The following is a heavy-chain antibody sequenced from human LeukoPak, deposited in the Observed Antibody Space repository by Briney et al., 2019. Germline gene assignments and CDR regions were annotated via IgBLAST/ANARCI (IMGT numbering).Heavy chain of an antibody. CDR2: ISSPGTHI. CDR3: VLRSSWNYYMDV. J-gene: IGHJ6*03. Sequence: GGSLRLSCVASGFTFSNFEVNWVRQAPGEGLEWVSYISSPGTHIYYADSVEGRFTISRDNGKNSLYLQMNSLRAEDTAVYYCVLRSSWNYYMDVWGKGTTVAVSS. V-gene: IGHV3-48*03. D-gene: IGHD6-13*01. CDR1: GFTFSNFE.